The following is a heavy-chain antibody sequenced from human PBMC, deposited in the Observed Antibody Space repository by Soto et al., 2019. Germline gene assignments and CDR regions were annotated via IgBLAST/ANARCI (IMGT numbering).Heavy chain of an antibody. D-gene: IGHD6-6*01. CDR3: ARPEYSSSSGYGMDV. V-gene: IGHV5-10-1*01. CDR2: IDPSDSYT. Sequence: EESLKISCKGSGYSFTSYWISWVRQMPGKGLEWMGRIDPSDSYTNYSPSFQGHVTISADKSISTAYLQWSSLKASDTAMYYCARPEYSSSSGYGMDVWGQGTTVTVSS. J-gene: IGHJ6*02. CDR1: GYSFTSYW.